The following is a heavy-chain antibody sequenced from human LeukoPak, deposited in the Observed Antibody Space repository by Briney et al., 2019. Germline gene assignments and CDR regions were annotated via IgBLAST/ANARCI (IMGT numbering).Heavy chain of an antibody. CDR1: GFTFSSFG. CDR2: ITSGDYI. Sequence: GGSLRLSCAASGFTFSSFGMNCVRQAPGKGLEWVSSITSGDYIYYADSVKGRFTISRDNAKNSLYLQMNSLRAEDTAVCYCARSVKTVVGASTGDYWGQGTLVTVSS. J-gene: IGHJ4*02. D-gene: IGHD1-26*01. V-gene: IGHV3-21*01. CDR3: ARSVKTVVGASTGDY.